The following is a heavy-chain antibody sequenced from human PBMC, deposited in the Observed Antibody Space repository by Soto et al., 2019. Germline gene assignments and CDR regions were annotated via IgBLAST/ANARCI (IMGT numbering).Heavy chain of an antibody. J-gene: IGHJ4*02. CDR1: GDPIRSVGFS. D-gene: IGHD2-21*02. V-gene: IGHV4-30-2*01. Sequence: SETLSLTCGVSGDPIRSVGFSWSGGRQPPGKGLEWIGYTYHRGGTYYNPSLRSRVTISQPSSKNQFSLKLDSVTAADTAVYYCARGGDYYFDSWGPGTLVTVSS. CDR3: ARGGDYYFDS. CDR2: TYHRGGT.